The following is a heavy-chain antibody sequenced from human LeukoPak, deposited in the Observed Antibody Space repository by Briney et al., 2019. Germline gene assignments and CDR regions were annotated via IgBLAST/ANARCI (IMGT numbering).Heavy chain of an antibody. D-gene: IGHD3-10*01. V-gene: IGHV1-46*01. CDR1: GYTFTRYY. Sequence: PGASVKVSCKASGYTFTRYYIHWVRQAPGQGLEWMGIISPSGGSTSNAQKFQGRVTMTGDTSTSTVYMELSSLRSEDMAVYYCARLGSGEDDGGWVDYWGQGTLVTVSS. CDR2: ISPSGGST. CDR3: ARLGSGEDDGGWVDY. J-gene: IGHJ4*02.